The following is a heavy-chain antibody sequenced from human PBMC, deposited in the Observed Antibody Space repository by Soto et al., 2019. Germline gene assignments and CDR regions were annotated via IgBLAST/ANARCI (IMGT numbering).Heavy chain of an antibody. J-gene: IGHJ5*02. CDR2: IYYSGST. Sequence: PSETLSLTCTVSGGSISSSSYYWGWIRQPPGKGLEWIGSIYYSGSTYYNPSLKSRVTISVDTSKNQFSLKLSSVTAADTAVYYCASESTSLRPTRFPTIVVVVAAAFDPWGQGTLVTVSS. D-gene: IGHD2-15*01. CDR3: ASESTSLRPTRFPTIVVVVAAAFDP. CDR1: GGSISSSSYY. V-gene: IGHV4-39*01.